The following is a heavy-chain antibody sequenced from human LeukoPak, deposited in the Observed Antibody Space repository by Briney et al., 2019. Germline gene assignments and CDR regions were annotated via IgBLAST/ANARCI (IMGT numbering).Heavy chain of an antibody. CDR3: ARQNGGKGHTPD. J-gene: IGHJ4*02. Sequence: PSETLSLTCTVSGGSISSYYWSWIRQPPGKGLEWIGSIYYSGSTYYNPSLKSRVTISVDASKNQFSLKLSSVTAADTAVYYCARQNGGKGHTPDWGQGTLVTVSS. CDR2: IYYSGST. D-gene: IGHD4-23*01. CDR1: GGSISSYY. V-gene: IGHV4-59*05.